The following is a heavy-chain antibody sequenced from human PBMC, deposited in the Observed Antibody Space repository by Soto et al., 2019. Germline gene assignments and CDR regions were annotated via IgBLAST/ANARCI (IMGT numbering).Heavy chain of an antibody. CDR3: VRDRADFNSAYYHYFSV. Sequence: SETLSLTCTVSGGSISSSSYYWSWIRQPPGKGLEWMGFTYHRGTTNFNPSLKSRLTMSMDMSKNQVSLNLTSVTAADTAVYYCVRDRADFNSAYYHYFSVWGRGTLVTGSS. D-gene: IGHD3-3*02. CDR2: TYHRGTT. CDR1: GGSISSSSYY. V-gene: IGHV4-61*05. J-gene: IGHJ2*01.